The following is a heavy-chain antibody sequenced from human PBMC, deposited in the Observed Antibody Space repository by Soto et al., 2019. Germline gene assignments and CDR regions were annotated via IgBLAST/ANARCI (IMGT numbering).Heavy chain of an antibody. CDR3: AIYGSNTVDFDY. V-gene: IGHV4-30-4*01. CDR1: GGSISSGDYY. CDR2: IHYSGST. J-gene: IGHJ4*02. Sequence: QVQLQESGPGLVTPSQTLSLTCTISGGSISSGDYYWSWIRQPPGKGLEWIGYIHYSGSTYYNPSLKSPVTISVGSSKIHLALNLSSVTAADTPVYYWAIYGSNTVDFDYRAQGTLVTVSS. D-gene: IGHD4-17*01.